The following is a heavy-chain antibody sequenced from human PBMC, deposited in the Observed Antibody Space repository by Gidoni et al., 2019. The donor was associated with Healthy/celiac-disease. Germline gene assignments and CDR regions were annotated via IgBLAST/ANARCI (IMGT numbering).Heavy chain of an antibody. CDR1: GFTFSSYA. CDR3: AKDYTSSITMVTYYFDY. Sequence: EVQLLESGGGLVQPGGSLRLSCAASGFTFSSYAMSWVRQAPGKGLEWVSVISGSGGSTYYADSVKGRFTISRDNSKNTLYLQMNSLRAEDTAVYYCAKDYTSSITMVTYYFDYWGQGTLVTVSS. J-gene: IGHJ4*02. CDR2: ISGSGGST. D-gene: IGHD3-10*01. V-gene: IGHV3-23*01.